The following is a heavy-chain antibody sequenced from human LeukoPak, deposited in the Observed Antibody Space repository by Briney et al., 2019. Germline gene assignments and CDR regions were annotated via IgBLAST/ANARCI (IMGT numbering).Heavy chain of an antibody. CDR2: IYYSEST. Sequence: PSETLSLTCTVSGGSISSYYWSWIRQPPGKGLEWIGYIYYSESTSYNPSLKSRVTISVDTSKNQFSLKLSSVTAADTAVYYCARAVAAHNYYYYYYMDVWGKGTTVTVSS. CDR3: ARAVAAHNYYYYYYMDV. CDR1: GGSISSYY. V-gene: IGHV4-59*01. D-gene: IGHD2-15*01. J-gene: IGHJ6*03.